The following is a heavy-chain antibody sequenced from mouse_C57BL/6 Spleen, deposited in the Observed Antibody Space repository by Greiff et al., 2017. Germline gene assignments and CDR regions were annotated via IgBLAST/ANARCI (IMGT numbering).Heavy chain of an antibody. Sequence: VQVVESGPELVKPGASVKISCKASGYAFSSSWMNWVKQRPGKGLEWIGRIYPGDGDTNYNGKFKGKATLTADKSSSTAYMQLSSLTSEDSAVYFCARVYGNWGYAMDYWGQGTSVTVSS. V-gene: IGHV1-82*01. J-gene: IGHJ4*01. CDR2: IYPGDGDT. D-gene: IGHD2-1*01. CDR3: ARVYGNWGYAMDY. CDR1: GYAFSSSW.